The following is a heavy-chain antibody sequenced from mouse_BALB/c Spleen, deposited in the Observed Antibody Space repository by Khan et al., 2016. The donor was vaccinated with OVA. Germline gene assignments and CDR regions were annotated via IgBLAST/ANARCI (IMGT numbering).Heavy chain of an antibody. CDR3: TRIYRSDFDY. D-gene: IGHD1-1*01. V-gene: IGHV1-20*02. Sequence: VQLKQSGPELVRPGASVKISCKASGYSFTGYFMNWVMQSHGKSLEWIGRINPHIGETFYNQRFTDKATLTVDESSSTAHLELRSLASEDSAVYYCTRIYRSDFDYWCQGTTLTVSS. CDR2: INPHIGET. J-gene: IGHJ2*01. CDR1: GYSFTGYF.